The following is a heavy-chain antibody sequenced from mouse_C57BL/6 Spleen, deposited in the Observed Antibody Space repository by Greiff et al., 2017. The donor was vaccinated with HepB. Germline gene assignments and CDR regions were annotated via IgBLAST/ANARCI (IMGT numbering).Heavy chain of an antibody. CDR2: ISYDGSN. Sequence: ESGPGLVKPSQSLSLTCSVTGYSITSGYYWNWIRQFPGNQLEWMGYISYDGSNNYNPSLKNRISITRDTSKNQFFLKLNSVTTEDTATYYCARRGDYAWFAYWGQGTLVTVSA. CDR3: ARRGDYAWFAY. D-gene: IGHD2-4*01. J-gene: IGHJ3*01. V-gene: IGHV3-6*01. CDR1: GYSITSGYY.